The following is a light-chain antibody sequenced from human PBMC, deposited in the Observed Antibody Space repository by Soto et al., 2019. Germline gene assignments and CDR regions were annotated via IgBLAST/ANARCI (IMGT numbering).Light chain of an antibody. CDR3: QNYNSYSEE. J-gene: IGKJ1*01. V-gene: IGKV1-39*01. Sequence: DIQMTHSPSSLSASVVDRVTITFLASQGISSYLNWYQQKPGKAPKLLIYAASSLQSGVPSRFSGSGSGTAFTLTISSLQPEDFATYYCQNYNSYSEEFGQGTKVDIK. CDR2: AAS. CDR1: QGISSY.